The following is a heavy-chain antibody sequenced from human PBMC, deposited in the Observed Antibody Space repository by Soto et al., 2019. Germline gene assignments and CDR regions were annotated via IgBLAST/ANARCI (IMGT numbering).Heavy chain of an antibody. V-gene: IGHV3-11*01. J-gene: IGHJ6*02. Sequence: GGSLRLSCAASGFTFSDYYMSWIRQAPGKGLEWVSYISSSGSTIYYADSVKGRFTISRDNAKNSLYLQMNSLRAEDTAVYYCSRRCIPSPRPKYSSSWFIASYYYYGMDVWGQGTTVTVSS. CDR1: GFTFSDYY. CDR2: ISSSGSTI. CDR3: SRRCIPSPRPKYSSSWFIASYYYYGMDV. D-gene: IGHD6-13*01.